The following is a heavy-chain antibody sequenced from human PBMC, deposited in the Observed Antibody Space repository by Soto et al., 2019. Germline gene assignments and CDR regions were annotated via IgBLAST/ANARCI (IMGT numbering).Heavy chain of an antibody. Sequence: VQLLESGGGLVQPGGSLRLSCAASGFTFSNYAMSWVRQAPGKGLDWVAVISYDGSNKYYADSVKGRFTISRDNSKNTLYLQMNSLRAEDTAVYYCAKGQLPGSAEYFQHWGQGTLVTVSS. CDR3: AKGQLPGSAEYFQH. V-gene: IGHV3-30*18. J-gene: IGHJ1*01. CDR1: GFTFSNYA. CDR2: ISYDGSNK. D-gene: IGHD2-2*01.